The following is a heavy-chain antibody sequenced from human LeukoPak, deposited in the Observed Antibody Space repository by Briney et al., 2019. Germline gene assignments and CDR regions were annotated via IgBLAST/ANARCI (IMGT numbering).Heavy chain of an antibody. Sequence: GGSLRLSCSASGFTFSSYAMHWVRQAPGKGLQYVSAISSNGGSTYYADSVKGRFTISRDNSKNTLYLQMSSLRAEDTAVYYCVKDPSPYCVGDCYPYDFEYWGEGNLVTVSS. CDR2: ISSNGGST. D-gene: IGHD2-21*02. CDR3: VKDPSPYCVGDCYPYDFEY. V-gene: IGHV3-64D*06. CDR1: GFTFSSYA. J-gene: IGHJ4*02.